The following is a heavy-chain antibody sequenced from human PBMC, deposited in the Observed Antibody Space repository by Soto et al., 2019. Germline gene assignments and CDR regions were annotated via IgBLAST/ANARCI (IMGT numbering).Heavy chain of an antibody. CDR1: GYTFTSYG. J-gene: IGHJ4*02. D-gene: IGHD1-1*01. CDR3: ARGRYGDY. V-gene: IGHV1-18*01. Sequence: QVHLVQSGAEVKKPGASVKVSCKASGYTFTSYGITWVRQAPGQGLEWMGWISAHNGNTDYAQKLQGRVIVTRDTATSTAYMELRSLRSDDTAVYYCARGRYGDYWGLGALVTVSS. CDR2: ISAHNGNT.